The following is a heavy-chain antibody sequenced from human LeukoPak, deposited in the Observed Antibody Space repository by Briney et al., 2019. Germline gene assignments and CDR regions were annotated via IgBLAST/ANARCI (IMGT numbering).Heavy chain of an antibody. CDR3: AKEGTYYDRSGYYTH. CDR2: VSGSGGAT. Sequence: PGGSLRLSCAASGLTFSSFAMRWVRQAPGKGLEWVSSVSGSGGATYYADSVKGRFTISRDNSKNTLFLQMSSLRVEDTAIYYCAKEGTYYDRSGYYTHWGQGTLVAVSS. V-gene: IGHV3-23*01. J-gene: IGHJ4*02. D-gene: IGHD3-22*01. CDR1: GLTFSSFA.